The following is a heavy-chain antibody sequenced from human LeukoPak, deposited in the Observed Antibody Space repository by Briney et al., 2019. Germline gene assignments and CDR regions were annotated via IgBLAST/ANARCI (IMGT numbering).Heavy chain of an antibody. CDR1: GFSFEDYA. CDR3: AKDIVRGSSGYDAFDI. J-gene: IGHJ3*02. Sequence: GRSLRLPCAASGFSFEDYAMHWVRQAPGKGLEWVSGISWNSGRIAYADSMKGRFTISRDNAKNSLYLQMNSPRIEDTALYYCAKDIVRGSSGYDAFDIWGQGTTVTVSS. V-gene: IGHV3-9*01. CDR2: ISWNSGRI. D-gene: IGHD3-22*01.